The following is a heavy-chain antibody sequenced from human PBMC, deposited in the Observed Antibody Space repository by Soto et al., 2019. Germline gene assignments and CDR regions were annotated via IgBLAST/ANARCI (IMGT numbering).Heavy chain of an antibody. Sequence: LLESGGGLARPGGSVRLSWAASGFTISSRDNHAMIWVRQAPGKGPEWISTISSDGSNRHYEDSVRGRFTISRDSSRNTVNLLMNSLRVEDTARYFCVSWESVHFDYWGPGTLVTVSS. D-gene: IGHD1-26*01. CDR3: VSWESVHFDY. J-gene: IGHJ4*02. CDR2: ISSDGSNR. CDR1: GFTISSRDNHA. V-gene: IGHV3-23*01.